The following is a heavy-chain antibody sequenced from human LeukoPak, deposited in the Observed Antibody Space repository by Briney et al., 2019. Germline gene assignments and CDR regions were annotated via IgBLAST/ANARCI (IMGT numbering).Heavy chain of an antibody. V-gene: IGHV4-59*01. CDR2: VYYTGST. J-gene: IGHJ4*02. CDR3: ATGQILFGSHY. CDR1: GGPITAYY. D-gene: IGHD3-10*01. Sequence: SETLSLTCTISGGPITAYYWSWIRQPPGKGLEWIGYVYYTGSTSYNPSLNSRLTISLDTSKNQFSLRLTSVTAADTAVYYCATGQILFGSHYRGLGTLVTVSS.